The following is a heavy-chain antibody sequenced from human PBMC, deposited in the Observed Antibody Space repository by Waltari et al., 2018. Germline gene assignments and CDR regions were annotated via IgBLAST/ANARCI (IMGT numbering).Heavy chain of an antibody. Sequence: QVQLVQSGPAVTTPGASVKVSCKLSGYCPTALSMILLRQAPGQRLEWMGSIDPEGGETIYAQEFQSRVTMTEDTSTDTAYMELSSLRSEDTAVYYGAAEDSGGYYFEYWGQGTLVTVSS. CDR2: IDPEGGET. V-gene: IGHV1-24*01. CDR3: AAEDSGGYYFEY. CDR1: GYCPTALS. J-gene: IGHJ4*02. D-gene: IGHD3-22*01.